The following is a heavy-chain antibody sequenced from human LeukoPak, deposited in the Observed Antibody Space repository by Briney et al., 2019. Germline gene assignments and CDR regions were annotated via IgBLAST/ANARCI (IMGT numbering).Heavy chain of an antibody. J-gene: IGHJ3*02. D-gene: IGHD6-19*01. CDR3: ARDSVAVEYIDAFDI. CDR1: GGSISSYY. CDR2: ICYSGST. Sequence: KPSETLSLTCTVSGGSISSYYWSWIRQPPGKGLEWIGYICYSGSTNYNPSLKSRVTISVDTSKNQFSLKLSSVTAADTAVYYCARDSVAVEYIDAFDIWGQGTMVTVSS. V-gene: IGHV4-59*01.